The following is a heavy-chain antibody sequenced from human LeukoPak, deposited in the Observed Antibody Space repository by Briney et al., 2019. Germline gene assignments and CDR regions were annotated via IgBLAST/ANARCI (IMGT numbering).Heavy chain of an antibody. CDR2: ISSSGSTI. J-gene: IGHJ3*02. D-gene: IGHD1-7*01. CDR3: ARELGRITGTTTVRLNAFDI. Sequence: PGGSLRLSCAASGFTFSDYYMSWIRQAPGKGLEWVSYISSSGSTIYYADSVKGRFTISRDNAKNSLYLQMNSLRAEDTAVYYCARELGRITGTTTVRLNAFDIWGQGTMVTVSS. CDR1: GFTFSDYY. V-gene: IGHV3-11*01.